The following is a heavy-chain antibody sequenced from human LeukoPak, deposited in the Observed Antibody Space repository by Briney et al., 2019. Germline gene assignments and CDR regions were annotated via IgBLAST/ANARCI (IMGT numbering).Heavy chain of an antibody. J-gene: IGHJ4*02. CDR1: GFTFSSYS. CDR2: ISSSSSYT. D-gene: IGHD5-18*01. Sequence: PGGSLRLSCAASGFTFSSYSMNWVRQAPGKGLEWVSYISSSSSYTNYADSVKGRFTISRDNAKNSLYLQMNSLRAEDTAVYYCARDLDTAIGYFDYWGQGTLVTVSS. CDR3: ARDLDTAIGYFDY. V-gene: IGHV3-21*05.